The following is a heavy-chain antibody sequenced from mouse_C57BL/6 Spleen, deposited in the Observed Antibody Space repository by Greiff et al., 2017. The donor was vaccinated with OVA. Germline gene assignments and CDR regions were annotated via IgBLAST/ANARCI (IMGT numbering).Heavy chain of an antibody. CDR2: INPNNGGT. CDR3: ARYGSDWYFDV. CDR1: GYTFTDYY. V-gene: IGHV1-26*01. D-gene: IGHD1-1*01. J-gene: IGHJ1*03. Sequence: EVKVVESGPELVKPGASVKISCKASGYTFTDYYMNWVKQSHGKSLEWIGDINPNNGGTSYNQKFKGKATLTVDKSSSTAYMELRSLTSEDSAVYYCARYGSDWYFDVWGTGTTVTVSS.